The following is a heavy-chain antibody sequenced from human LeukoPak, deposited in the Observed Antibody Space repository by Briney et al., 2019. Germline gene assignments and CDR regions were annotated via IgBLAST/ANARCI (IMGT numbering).Heavy chain of an antibody. CDR2: IYYSGST. J-gene: IGHJ6*03. Sequence: PSQTLSLTCTVSGGSISSGDYYWSWIRQPPGKGLEWIGYIYYSGSTYYNPSLKSRVTISVDTSKNQFSLKLSSVTAADTAVYYCARDVQRRVVAATPIYYYYYMDVWGKGTTVTVSS. CDR1: GGSISSGDYY. D-gene: IGHD2-15*01. CDR3: ARDVQRRVVAATPIYYYYYMDV. V-gene: IGHV4-30-4*08.